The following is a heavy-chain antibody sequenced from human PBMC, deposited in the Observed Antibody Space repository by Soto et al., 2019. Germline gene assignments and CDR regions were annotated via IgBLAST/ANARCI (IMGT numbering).Heavy chain of an antibody. CDR3: ARDSSGSGYLSGMDV. CDR1: GGSISSGGYY. V-gene: IGHV4-31*03. Sequence: SETLSLTCTVSGGSISSGGYYRSWIRQHPGKGLEWIGYIYYSGSTYYNPSLKSRVTISVDTSKNQFSLKLSSVTAADTAVYYCARDSSGSGYLSGMDVWGQGTTVTVSS. D-gene: IGHD3-22*01. J-gene: IGHJ6*02. CDR2: IYYSGST.